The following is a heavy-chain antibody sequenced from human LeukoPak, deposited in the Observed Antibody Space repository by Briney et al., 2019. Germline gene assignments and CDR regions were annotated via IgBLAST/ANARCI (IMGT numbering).Heavy chain of an antibody. CDR1: GFTFSSYE. CDR2: ISSSGSTI. Sequence: GGSLRLSCAASGFTFSSYEMNWVRQAPGKGLEWVSYISSSGSTIYYADSVKGRFTISRDNAKNSLYLQMNSLRAEDTAVYYCAAGTGYSSSFDYWGQGTLVTVSS. D-gene: IGHD6-13*01. V-gene: IGHV3-48*03. CDR3: AAGTGYSSSFDY. J-gene: IGHJ4*02.